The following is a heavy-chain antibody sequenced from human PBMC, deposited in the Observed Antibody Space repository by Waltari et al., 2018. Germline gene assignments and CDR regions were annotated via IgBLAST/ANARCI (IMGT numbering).Heavy chain of an antibody. CDR2: INHSGST. J-gene: IGHJ6*03. V-gene: IGHV4-34*01. Sequence: QVQLQQWGAGLLKPSETLSLTCAVYGGSFSGYYWSWIRQPPGKGLEWIGEINHSGSTNNNPSLKSRVTIAVDTSANQFSHKLSSVPAADTAVYYCARWSGYCSGGSCQVYYYYYMDVWGKGTTVTISS. CDR3: ARWSGYCSGGSCQVYYYYYMDV. D-gene: IGHD2-15*01. CDR1: GGSFSGYY.